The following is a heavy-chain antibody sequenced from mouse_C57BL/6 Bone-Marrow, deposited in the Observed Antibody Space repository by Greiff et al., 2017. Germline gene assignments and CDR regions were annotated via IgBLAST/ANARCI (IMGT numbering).Heavy chain of an antibody. J-gene: IGHJ2*01. CDR1: GYTFTSYW. CDR3: ARGFDY. CDR2: IHPSSGST. V-gene: IGHV1-64*01. Sequence: VQLQQPGAELVKPGASVKLSCKASGYTFTSYWMPWVKQTPGQGLEWIGMIHPSSGSTNYNEKFKSKATLTVDKSTSTAYLQLSSLKSKDSAAYYCARGFDYWGQGTTLTVSS.